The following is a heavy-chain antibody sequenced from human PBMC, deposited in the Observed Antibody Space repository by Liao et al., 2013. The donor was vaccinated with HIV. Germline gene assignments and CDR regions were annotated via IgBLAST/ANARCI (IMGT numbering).Heavy chain of an antibody. D-gene: IGHD6-13*01. CDR3: ARCIAAAGNDY. Sequence: QVQLQQWGAGLLKPSETLSLSCAVYGGSFSGYYWTWIRQPPGKGLEWIGEINHSGSTNYNPSLKSRVTISVDTSKNQFSLKLSSVTAADTAVYYCARCIAAAGNDYWGQGTLVTVSS. V-gene: IGHV4-34*01. J-gene: IGHJ4*02. CDR2: INHSGST. CDR1: GGSFSGYY.